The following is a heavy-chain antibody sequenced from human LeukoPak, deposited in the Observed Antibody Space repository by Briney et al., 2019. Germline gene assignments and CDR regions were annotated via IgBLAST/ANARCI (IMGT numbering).Heavy chain of an antibody. D-gene: IGHD3-3*01. CDR2: ISGSGGST. CDR3: GKGFRFLGGYPGVGGYFGL. V-gene: IGHV3-23*01. CDR1: GFTFSSYA. Sequence: GGSLRLSCAASGFTFSSYAMSWVRQAPGKGLEWVSAISGSGGSTYYADSVKGRFTISRDNSKNTLSLQVNSLRAEDTAVYYCGKGFRFLGGYPGVGGYFGLGGQGTLVTVSS. J-gene: IGHJ4*02.